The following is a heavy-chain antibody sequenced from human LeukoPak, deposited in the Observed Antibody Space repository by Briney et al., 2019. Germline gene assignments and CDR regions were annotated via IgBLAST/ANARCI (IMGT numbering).Heavy chain of an antibody. J-gene: IGHJ4*02. Sequence: GGSLRLSCAASGFTFSSYEMNWVRQAPGKGLEWVSSISSSSSYIYYADSVKGRFTISRDNAKNSLYLQMNSLRAEDTAVYYCAREADYSNHLDYWGQGTLVTVSS. CDR1: GFTFSSYE. CDR3: AREADYSNHLDY. D-gene: IGHD4-11*01. CDR2: ISSSSSYI. V-gene: IGHV3-21*01.